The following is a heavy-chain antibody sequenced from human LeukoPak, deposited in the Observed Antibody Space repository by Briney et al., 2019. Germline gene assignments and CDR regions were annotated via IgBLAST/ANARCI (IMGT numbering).Heavy chain of an antibody. CDR2: IYYSGST. J-gene: IGHJ6*02. V-gene: IGHV4-31*11. D-gene: IGHD3-3*01. Sequence: SQTLSLTCAVSVGSISSGGYNWSWIRQHPGKGLEWIGYIYYSGSTYYNPSLKSRVTISVDTSKNQFSLKLSSVTAADTAVYYCAATLESGDVWGQGTTVTVSS. CDR3: AATLESGDV. CDR1: VGSISSGGYN.